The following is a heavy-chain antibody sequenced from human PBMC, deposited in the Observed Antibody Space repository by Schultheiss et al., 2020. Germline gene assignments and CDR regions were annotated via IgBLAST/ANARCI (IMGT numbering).Heavy chain of an antibody. Sequence: GGSLRLSCAASGFTFSTYGMHWVRQAPGKGLEWVAVISYDGSNKYYADSVKGRFTISRDNSENTLSLQMNSLRAEDTAVYYCARVEAVAGRDWYFDLWGRGTLVTVSS. J-gene: IGHJ2*01. D-gene: IGHD6-19*01. CDR2: ISYDGSNK. CDR1: GFTFSTYG. CDR3: ARVEAVAGRDWYFDL. V-gene: IGHV3-30*03.